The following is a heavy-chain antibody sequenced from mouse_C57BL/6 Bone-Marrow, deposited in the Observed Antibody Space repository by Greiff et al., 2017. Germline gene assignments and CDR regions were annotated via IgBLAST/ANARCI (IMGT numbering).Heavy chain of an antibody. J-gene: IGHJ2*01. CDR3: ARKEVTTVVAFDY. CDR2: IYPRSGNT. D-gene: IGHD1-1*01. V-gene: IGHV1-81*01. Sequence: QVQLQQSGAELARPGASVKLSCKASGYTFTSYGISWVKQRTGQGLEWIGEIYPRSGNTYYNEKFKGKATLTADKSSSTAYMELRSLTSEDSAVYFCARKEVTTVVAFDYWGQGTTLTVSS. CDR1: GYTFTSYG.